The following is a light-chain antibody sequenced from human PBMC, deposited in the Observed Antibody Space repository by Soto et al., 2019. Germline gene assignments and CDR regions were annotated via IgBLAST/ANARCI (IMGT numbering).Light chain of an antibody. CDR1: SSDIGSYNL. V-gene: IGLV2-23*02. CDR2: AVS. J-gene: IGLJ3*02. Sequence: QSALTQPASVSGSPGQSITVSCTGTSSDIGSYNLVSWYQHQPGKAPKLMIYAVSKRPSGVSSRFSGSKSGNTASLTISGLQAEDEADYFCCSYAGSSTLLFGGGTKVTVL. CDR3: CSYAGSSTLL.